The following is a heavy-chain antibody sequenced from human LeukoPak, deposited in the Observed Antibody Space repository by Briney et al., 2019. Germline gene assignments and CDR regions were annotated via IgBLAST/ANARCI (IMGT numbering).Heavy chain of an antibody. D-gene: IGHD6-19*01. CDR3: ARDRAEAGTSRXFDP. J-gene: IGHJ5*02. V-gene: IGHV4-4*02. Sequence: SETLSLTCAVSGGSMGSSNWWSWVRQPPGKGLEWIGEIYHSGTTNYNPSLKSRVTISVDKSKNQLSLKLSSVTAADTAVYYCARDRAEAGTSRXFDPWGXXXLVTVSS. CDR2: IYHSGTT. CDR1: GGSMGSSNW.